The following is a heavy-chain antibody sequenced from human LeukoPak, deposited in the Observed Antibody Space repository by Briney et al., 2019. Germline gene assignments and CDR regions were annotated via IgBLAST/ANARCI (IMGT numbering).Heavy chain of an antibody. D-gene: IGHD3-10*01. V-gene: IGHV3-21*01. Sequence: GGSLRLSCAASGFTFSSYSMNWVRRAPEKGLEWVSSISSSSSYIYYADSVKGRFTISRDNAKNSLYLQMNSLRAEDTAVYYCAREQFDYGSGTYYNGGYYYWGQGTLVTVSS. CDR3: AREQFDYGSGTYYNGGYYY. CDR1: GFTFSSYS. J-gene: IGHJ4*02. CDR2: ISSSSSYI.